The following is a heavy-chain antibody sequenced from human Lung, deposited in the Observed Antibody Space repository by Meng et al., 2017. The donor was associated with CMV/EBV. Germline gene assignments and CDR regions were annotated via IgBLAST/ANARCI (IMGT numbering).Heavy chain of an antibody. J-gene: IGHJ4*02. CDR3: AKDSGRGGHLWFRGAEY. CDR2: IRYDGGKK. CDR1: GLTLSTYG. D-gene: IGHD3-10*01. V-gene: IGHV3-30*02. Sequence: GGSLRLSCAASGLTLSTYGIHWVRQAPGKGLEWVAFIRYDGGKKEYVDSVKGRFTISRDNSKNTVNLQMNSLRAEDTAVYYCAKDSGRGGHLWFRGAEYWGQGTLVTVSS.